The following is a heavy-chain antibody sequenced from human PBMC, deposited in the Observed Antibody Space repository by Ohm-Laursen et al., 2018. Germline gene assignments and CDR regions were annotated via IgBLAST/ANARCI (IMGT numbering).Heavy chain of an antibody. CDR1: VGSISSNGDH. J-gene: IGHJ4*02. CDR3: AGGYQLPYY. Sequence: TLSLTCTVSVGSISSNGDHWSCIRQPPGKGLEWIGYISYSGSTYYNPSLRSLVTISLDTSKNQFSLRLTSVMAADTAISFCAGGYQLPYYWGQGSLVTVPS. CDR2: ISYSGST. V-gene: IGHV4-31*01. D-gene: IGHD2-2*01.